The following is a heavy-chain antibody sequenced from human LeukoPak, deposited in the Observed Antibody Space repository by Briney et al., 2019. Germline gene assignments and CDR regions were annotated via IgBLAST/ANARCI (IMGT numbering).Heavy chain of an antibody. J-gene: IGHJ3*02. CDR1: GYTFTSYD. D-gene: IGHD1/OR15-1a*01. Sequence: ASVKVSCKASGYTFTSYDINWVRQATGQGLEWMGWMNPKTGNTGSAQKLQGRVTISGNTSISTAYMELSSLRSEDTAVYYCGRINKSNVFDIGGKGKMAPVS. V-gene: IGHV1-8*01. CDR3: GRINKSNVFDI. CDR2: MNPKTGNT.